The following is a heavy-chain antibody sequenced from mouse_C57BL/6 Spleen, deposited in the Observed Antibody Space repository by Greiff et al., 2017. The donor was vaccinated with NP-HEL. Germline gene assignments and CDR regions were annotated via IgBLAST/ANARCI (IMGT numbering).Heavy chain of an antibody. Sequence: EVKLVESGGGLVQPGGSLKLSCAASGFTFSDYYMYWVRQTPEKRLEWVAYISNGGGSTYYPDTVKGRFTISRDNAKNTLYLQMSRLKSEDTAMYYCARLDDYDVYFDVWGTGTTVTVSS. V-gene: IGHV5-12*01. CDR1: GFTFSDYY. CDR2: ISNGGGST. J-gene: IGHJ1*03. D-gene: IGHD2-4*01. CDR3: ARLDDYDVYFDV.